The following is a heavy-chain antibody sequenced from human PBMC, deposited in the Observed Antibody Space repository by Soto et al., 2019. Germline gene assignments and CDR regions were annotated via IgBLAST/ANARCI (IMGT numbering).Heavy chain of an antibody. V-gene: IGHV3-23*01. Sequence: GGSLKLSCAASGFTFSSYPMSWVRQPPGRGREWVSAISGSGGSTYYADSVKGRFTISRDNSKNTLYLQMNSLRAEDTAVYYCAKDQAGIAARLGYYYGMDVWGQGTTVTVSS. J-gene: IGHJ6*02. CDR3: AKDQAGIAARLGYYYGMDV. D-gene: IGHD6-6*01. CDR1: GFTFSSYP. CDR2: ISGSGGST.